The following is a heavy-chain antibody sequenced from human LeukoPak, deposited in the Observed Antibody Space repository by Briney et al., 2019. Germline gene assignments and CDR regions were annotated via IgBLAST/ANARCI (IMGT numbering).Heavy chain of an antibody. D-gene: IGHD3-10*01. J-gene: IGHJ4*02. Sequence: ASVKVSCKASGYTFTNYYMHWVRQAPGQGLEWMGIINPSGGSTSYAQKFQGRVTMTEDTSTDTAYMELSSLRSEDTAVYYCATERITMVRGANTPFDYWGQGTLVTVSS. CDR3: ATERITMVRGANTPFDY. V-gene: IGHV1-46*01. CDR1: GYTFTNYY. CDR2: INPSGGST.